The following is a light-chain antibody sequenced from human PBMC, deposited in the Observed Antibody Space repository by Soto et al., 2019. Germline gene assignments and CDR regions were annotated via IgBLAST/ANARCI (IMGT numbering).Light chain of an antibody. CDR3: QQYHKWPLT. V-gene: IGKV3-15*01. CDR1: QSVINN. CDR2: GAS. Sequence: EIVMTQSPATLSVSPGERATVPCRASQSVINNLAWYQQKPGQAPSLLIYGASARATGIPARFSGSGYGTEFTLTISSLQSEDFAVYYCQQYHKWPLTFGGGTKVDIK. J-gene: IGKJ4*01.